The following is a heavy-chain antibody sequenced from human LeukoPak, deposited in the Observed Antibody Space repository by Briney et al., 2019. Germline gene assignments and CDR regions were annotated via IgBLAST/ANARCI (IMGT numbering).Heavy chain of an antibody. CDR1: GFTFSSYA. Sequence: SGGSLRLSCAASGFTFSSYAMTWVRQAPGKGLEWVSSISGSGGSTYYADSVKGRFTISRDNSKSTLYLQMNSLRAEDTAVYYCAKSGYSSSWNFQHWGQGTLVTVSS. D-gene: IGHD6-13*01. CDR2: ISGSGGST. CDR3: AKSGYSSSWNFQH. V-gene: IGHV3-23*01. J-gene: IGHJ1*01.